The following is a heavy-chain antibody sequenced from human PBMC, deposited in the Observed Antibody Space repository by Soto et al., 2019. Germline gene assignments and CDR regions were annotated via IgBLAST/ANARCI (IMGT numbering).Heavy chain of an antibody. J-gene: IGHJ5*02. Sequence: PSETLSLTCTVSGGSISSYYWSWIRQPPGKGLEWIGYIYYSGSTNYSPSLKSRVTISVDTSKNQFSLKLSSVTAADTAVYYCARGGGVVAATRGAWFNPWGQGTLVTVSS. V-gene: IGHV4-59*08. CDR1: GGSISSYY. CDR3: ARGGGVVAATRGAWFNP. D-gene: IGHD2-15*01. CDR2: IYYSGST.